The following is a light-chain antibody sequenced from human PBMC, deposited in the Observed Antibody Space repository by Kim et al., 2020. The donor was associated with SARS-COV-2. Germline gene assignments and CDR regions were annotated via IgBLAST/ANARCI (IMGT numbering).Light chain of an antibody. J-gene: IGKJ1*01. CDR3: QQFNSYPRT. CDR2: DAS. CDR1: QGISSA. V-gene: IGKV1-13*02. Sequence: AIQLTQSPSSLSASVGDRVTITCRASQGISSALAWYQQKPGKAPKLLIYDASSLESGVPSRFSGSGSGTDFTLTISSLQPEDFATYDCQQFNSYPRTCGQGTKVDIK.